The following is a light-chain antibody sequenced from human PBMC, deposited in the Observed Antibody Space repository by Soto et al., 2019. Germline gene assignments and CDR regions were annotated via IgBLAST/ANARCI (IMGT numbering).Light chain of an antibody. CDR1: SSNIGTNT. V-gene: IGLV1-44*01. CDR3: ASWDDSPNGYV. J-gene: IGLJ1*01. Sequence: QSVLTQPPSASGTPGQRVTISCSGGSSNIGTNTVNWYQQLPGTAPQLLIYSDNQRPSGVPDRFSGSKSGTSASLAISGLQSEDEADYYCASWDDSPNGYVFGTGTKLTV. CDR2: SDN.